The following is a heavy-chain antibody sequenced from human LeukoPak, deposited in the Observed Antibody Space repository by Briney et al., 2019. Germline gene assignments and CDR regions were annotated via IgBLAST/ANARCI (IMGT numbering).Heavy chain of an antibody. Sequence: GGSLILSCAASGFTFSSYAMSWVRQAPGKGLEWVSAISVSGGSTYYADSVKGRFTISRDNSKNTLYLQMKSLRAEDTAVYYCARDPVHVAGAGYMDVWGQGTTVTVSS. CDR3: ARDPVHVAGAGYMDV. CDR1: GFTFSSYA. V-gene: IGHV3-23*01. CDR2: ISVSGGST. D-gene: IGHD6-19*01. J-gene: IGHJ6*03.